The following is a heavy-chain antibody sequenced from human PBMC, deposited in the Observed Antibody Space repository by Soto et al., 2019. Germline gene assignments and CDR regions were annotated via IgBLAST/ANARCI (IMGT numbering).Heavy chain of an antibody. J-gene: IGHJ5*01. D-gene: IGHD3-10*01. CDR3: TRRSRWYYYGTASYYNLWFDS. CDR2: IHNSGST. CDR1: CDSISTPAYY. Sequence: SETLSLTCTVSCDSISTPAYYWGWIRQPPGKGLEWIGSIHNSGSTYFNPSLKGRVTISVDTSKNQFSLKLSSVTAADTAVYFCTRRSRWYYYGTASYYNLWFDSWGQGTLVTVS. V-gene: IGHV4-39*01.